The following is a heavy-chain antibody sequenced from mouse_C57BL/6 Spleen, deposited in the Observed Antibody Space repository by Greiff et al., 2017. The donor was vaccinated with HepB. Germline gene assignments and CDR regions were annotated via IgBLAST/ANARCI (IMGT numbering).Heavy chain of an antibody. CDR2: IHPNSGGT. Sequence: QVQLQQPGAELVKPGASVKLSCKASGYTFTSYWMHWVKQRPGQGLEWIGMIHPNSGGTNYNEKFKSKATLTVDKSSSTAYMQLSSLTSEDSAVYYCARSRGYDDGPYCAMDYWGQGTSVTVSS. J-gene: IGHJ4*01. CDR1: GYTFTSYW. V-gene: IGHV1-64*01. D-gene: IGHD2-2*01. CDR3: ARSRGYDDGPYCAMDY.